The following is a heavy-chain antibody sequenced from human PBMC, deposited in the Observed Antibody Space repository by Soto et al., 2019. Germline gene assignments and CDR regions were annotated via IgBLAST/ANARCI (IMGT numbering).Heavy chain of an antibody. V-gene: IGHV3-33*01. D-gene: IGHD1-26*01. CDR1: GFTLSRSG. CDR3: ARDQGNSPFDY. J-gene: IGHJ4*02. CDR2: LWADGRTK. Sequence: QVQLVESGGDVVQPGRSLRLSCAASGFTLSRSGMHWVRQAPGKGLEWVAVLWADGRTKDYADYVKGRFTIARHNSKNTVFLQMNSLRAEDTALYYCARDQGNSPFDYWGQGTLVTVSS.